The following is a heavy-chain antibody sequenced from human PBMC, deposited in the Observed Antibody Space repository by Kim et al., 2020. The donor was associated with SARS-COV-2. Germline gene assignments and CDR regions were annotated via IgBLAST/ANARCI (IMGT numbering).Heavy chain of an antibody. J-gene: IGHJ3*02. CDR1: GFTFRSYS. D-gene: IGHD3-3*01. CDR2: IGSTSTAI. Sequence: GGSLRLSCAASGFTFRSYSMNWVRQAQGKGLEWVSYIGSTSTAIYYADSVKGRFTFSRDNAKNSLYLQMNSLRDEDTAVYYCARDDDWAFDIWGQATTVTVSS. CDR3: ARDDDWAFDI. V-gene: IGHV3-48*02.